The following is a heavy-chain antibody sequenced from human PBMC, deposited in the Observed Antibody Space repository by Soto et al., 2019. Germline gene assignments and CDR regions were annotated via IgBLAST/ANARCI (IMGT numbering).Heavy chain of an antibody. CDR1: GYYFTSYA. Sequence: ASVKVSCKASGYYFTSYAIHWVRQAPGQRLEWMGWINAGNGNTKYAQKLQGRVTMTTDTSTSTAYMELRSLRSDDTAVYYCARDWVLWFGYNWFDPWGQGTLVTVSS. D-gene: IGHD3-10*01. CDR3: ARDWVLWFGYNWFDP. CDR2: INAGNGNT. J-gene: IGHJ5*02. V-gene: IGHV1-3*01.